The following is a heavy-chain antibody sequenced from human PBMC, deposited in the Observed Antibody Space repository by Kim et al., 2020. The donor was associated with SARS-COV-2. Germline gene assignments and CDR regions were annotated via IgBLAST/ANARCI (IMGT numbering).Heavy chain of an antibody. CDR1: GFTFSPYS. CDR3: VRDHQYAFDL. J-gene: IGHJ3*01. V-gene: IGHV3-48*02. CDR2: VRNSPSII. Sequence: GGSLRLSCVASGFTFSPYSMNWIRQAPGKGLEWISYVRNSPSIITYADSVRGRFTASRDNAQNSLYLQMNSLRDEDTAVYYCVRDHQYAFDLWGQGTRVSASS.